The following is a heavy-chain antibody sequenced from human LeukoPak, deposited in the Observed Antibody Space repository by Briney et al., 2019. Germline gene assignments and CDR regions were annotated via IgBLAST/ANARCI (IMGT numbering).Heavy chain of an antibody. CDR2: IRYDGRDK. CDR1: EFTFSSYG. V-gene: IGHV3-30*02. J-gene: IGHJ4*02. CDR3: AAYSSRWFSFDY. D-gene: IGHD6-13*01. Sequence: GGSLRLSCAASEFTFSSYGMHWFREAPGKGLEWVAFIRYDGRDKYYADSVKGRFTISRDNSNNTLYVQMDSLRPEDTAVYYCAAYSSRWFSFDYWGQGTLVTVSS.